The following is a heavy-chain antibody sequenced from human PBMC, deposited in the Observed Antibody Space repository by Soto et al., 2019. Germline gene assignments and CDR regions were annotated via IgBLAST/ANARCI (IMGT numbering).Heavy chain of an antibody. CDR3: ARQRDSNYVGRVYYYYYGMDV. J-gene: IGHJ6*02. CDR2: IYPDDSDT. V-gene: IGHV5-51*01. CDR1: GYSFTSYW. D-gene: IGHD4-4*01. Sequence: GASLKISCKGSGYSFTSYWIGWVRQMPGKGLEWMGIIYPDDSDTRYSPSFQGQVTISADKSISTAYLQWSSLKASDTAMYYCARQRDSNYVGRVYYYYYGMDVWGQGTTVTVSS.